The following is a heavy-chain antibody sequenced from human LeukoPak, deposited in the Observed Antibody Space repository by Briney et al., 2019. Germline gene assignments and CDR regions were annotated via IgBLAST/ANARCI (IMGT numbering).Heavy chain of an antibody. V-gene: IGHV3-7*01. D-gene: IGHD5-18*01. J-gene: IGHJ4*02. CDR3: ARVQPVGGYSYGPNKYYFDY. Sequence: GGSLRLSCAASGFTFSSYWMSWVRQAPGKGLEWVANIKQDGSEKYYVDSVKGRFTISRDNAQNSLYLQMNSLRAEDTAVYYCARVQPVGGYSYGPNKYYFDYWGQGTLVTVSS. CDR1: GFTFSSYW. CDR2: IKQDGSEK.